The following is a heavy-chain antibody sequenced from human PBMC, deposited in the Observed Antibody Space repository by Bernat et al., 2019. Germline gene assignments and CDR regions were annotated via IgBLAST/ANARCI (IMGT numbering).Heavy chain of an antibody. CDR1: GGSISSYY. CDR3: ARHLYSSGWYGDAFDI. Sequence: QVQLQELGPGLVKPSETLSLTCTVSGGSISSYYWSWIRQPPGKGLEWIGYIYYSGSTNYNPSLKSRVTISVDTSKNQFSLKLSSVTAADTAVYYCARHLYSSGWYGDAFDIWGQGTMVTVSS. CDR2: IYYSGST. D-gene: IGHD6-19*01. J-gene: IGHJ3*02. V-gene: IGHV4-59*08.